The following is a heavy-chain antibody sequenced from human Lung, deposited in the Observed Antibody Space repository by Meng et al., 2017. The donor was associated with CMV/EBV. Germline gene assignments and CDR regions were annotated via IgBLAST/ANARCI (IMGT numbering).Heavy chain of an antibody. Sequence: AASGFSFSTYAITWVRQAPGKGLEWVSSISADRTFVYYADSVKGRFTISRDNAKKSLYLQMNSLRAEDTAVYYCARETDDILTGYFDWGQGTLVTVSS. J-gene: IGHJ4*02. CDR3: ARETDDILTGYFD. CDR1: GFSFSTYA. V-gene: IGHV3-21*01. D-gene: IGHD3-9*01. CDR2: ISADRTFV.